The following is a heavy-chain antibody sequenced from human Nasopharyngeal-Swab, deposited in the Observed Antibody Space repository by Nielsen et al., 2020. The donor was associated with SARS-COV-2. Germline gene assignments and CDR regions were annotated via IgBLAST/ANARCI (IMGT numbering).Heavy chain of an antibody. J-gene: IGHJ6*03. D-gene: IGHD3-10*01. CDR3: SKSRGYYYYMDV. CDR2: ISWNSGSI. Sequence: VRQAPGKGLEWVSGISWNSGSIGYADSVKGRFTISRDNAKNSLYLQMNSLRAEDTALYYCSKSRGYYYYMDVWGKGTTVTV. V-gene: IGHV3-9*01.